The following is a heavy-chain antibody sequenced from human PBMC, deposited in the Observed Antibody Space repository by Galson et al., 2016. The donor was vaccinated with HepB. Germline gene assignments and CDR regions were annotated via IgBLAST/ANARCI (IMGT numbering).Heavy chain of an antibody. Sequence: LRLSCAASGFTFSSYAMSWVRQAPGKGLEWVSAISGSGGSTYYADSVKGRFTISRDNSKNTLYLQMNSLRAEDTAVYSCAKYLALYNTGAGYFDSWGQGTLVTVSS. J-gene: IGHJ4*02. CDR2: ISGSGGST. D-gene: IGHD6-19*01. V-gene: IGHV3-23*01. CDR1: GFTFSSYA. CDR3: AKYLALYNTGAGYFDS.